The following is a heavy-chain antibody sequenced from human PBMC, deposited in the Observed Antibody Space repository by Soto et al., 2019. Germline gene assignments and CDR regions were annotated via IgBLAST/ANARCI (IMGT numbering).Heavy chain of an antibody. CDR2: VSSSSSYI. V-gene: IGHV3-21*01. CDR3: ARGGDSSGSWPRY. D-gene: IGHD3-22*01. Sequence: EVQLVQSGGGLVKPGGSLRLSCAASGFTFSSYSMNWVRQAPGKGLEWVSSVSSSSSYIYYADSLKGRFTISRDNAKNSLYLQMKSLRVEDTAVYYCARGGDSSGSWPRYWGQGTLVTVSS. CDR1: GFTFSSYS. J-gene: IGHJ4*02.